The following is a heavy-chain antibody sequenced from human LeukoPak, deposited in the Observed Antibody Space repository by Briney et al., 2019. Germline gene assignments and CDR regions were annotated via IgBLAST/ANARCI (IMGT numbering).Heavy chain of an antibody. CDR3: ARDFGVVIKPPDY. CDR1: GGTFSSYA. V-gene: IGHV1-69*04. D-gene: IGHD3-3*01. J-gene: IGHJ4*02. Sequence: SVKVSCKASGGTFSSYAISWVRQAPGQGLERMGRIIPILGIANYAQKFQGRVTITADKSTSTAYMELSSLRSEDTAVYYCARDFGVVIKPPDYWGQGTLVTVSS. CDR2: IIPILGIA.